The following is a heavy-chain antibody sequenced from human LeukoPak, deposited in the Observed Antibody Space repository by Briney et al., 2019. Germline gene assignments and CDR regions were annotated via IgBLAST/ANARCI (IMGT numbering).Heavy chain of an antibody. CDR2: IYTSGST. CDR3: ARQKCTSTSCLTKNAFDI. CDR1: GSISGCY. D-gene: IGHD2-2*01. Sequence: NPSETLSLTCTVSGSISGCYWCWIRQPPGKGLEWIGCIYTSGSTNYNPSLESRVTISVDTSTKHFSLHLSSVNAADTAVYYCARQKCTSTSCLTKNAFDIWGQGTMVTVSS. V-gene: IGHV4-4*09. J-gene: IGHJ3*02.